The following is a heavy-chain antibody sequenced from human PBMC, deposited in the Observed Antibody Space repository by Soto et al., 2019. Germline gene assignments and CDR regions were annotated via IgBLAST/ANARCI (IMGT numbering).Heavy chain of an antibody. CDR3: ARGDYDYWSGERGNWFDP. J-gene: IGHJ5*02. V-gene: IGHV4-59*01. D-gene: IGHD3-3*01. CDR2: IYYSGST. CDR1: GGSIISYY. Sequence: PSETLSLTCTVSGGSIISYYWSWIRQPPGKGLEWIGYIYYSGSTNYNPSLKSRVTISVDTSKNQFSLKLSSVTAADTAVYYCARGDYDYWSGERGNWFDPWGQGTLVTVSS.